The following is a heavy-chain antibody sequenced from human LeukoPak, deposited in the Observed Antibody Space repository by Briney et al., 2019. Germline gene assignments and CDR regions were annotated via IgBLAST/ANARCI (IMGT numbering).Heavy chain of an antibody. CDR2: ISSSSSTI. J-gene: IGHJ4*02. V-gene: IGHV3-48*01. CDR3: ARVGVDYGDYVAY. Sequence: GGSLRLSCAASGFTFSSYSMNWVRQAPGKGLEWVSYISSSSSTIYYADSVKGRFTISRDNAKNSLYLQMHSLRAEDTAVYYCARVGVDYGDYVAYWGQGTLVTVSS. D-gene: IGHD4-17*01. CDR1: GFTFSSYS.